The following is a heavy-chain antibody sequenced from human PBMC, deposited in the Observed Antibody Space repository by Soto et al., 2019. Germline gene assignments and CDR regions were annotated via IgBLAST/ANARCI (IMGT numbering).Heavy chain of an antibody. Sequence: SETLSLTWSFSGFYLTCYHLNWIRQPPGKTLEWIGFVYHSGGVSYNPSLKGRASISVDRSKNQFSLRLSSVTASDTAVYYCARRLNLGSFDHWGQGTLVTVSS. V-gene: IGHV4-59*01. J-gene: IGHJ5*02. D-gene: IGHD3-10*01. CDR1: GFYLTCYH. CDR3: ARRLNLGSFDH. CDR2: VYHSGGV.